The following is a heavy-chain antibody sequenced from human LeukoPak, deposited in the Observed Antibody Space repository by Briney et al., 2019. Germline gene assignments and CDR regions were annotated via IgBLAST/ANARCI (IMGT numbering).Heavy chain of an antibody. CDR1: GGSPRASNYY. V-gene: IGHV4-39*07. Sequence: SETPSLTCTPPGGSPRASNYYWGWIRHPPRKGLEWIVNIFYRGSTYYSPSLRSRVTIALDTSRNQFSLKLNSVTAADTAVYYCARAARTIVRQVVVAAYYYYYMDVWGKGTTVTVSS. CDR3: ARAARTIVRQVVVAAYYYYYMDV. D-gene: IGHD2-15*01. CDR2: IFYRGST. J-gene: IGHJ6*03.